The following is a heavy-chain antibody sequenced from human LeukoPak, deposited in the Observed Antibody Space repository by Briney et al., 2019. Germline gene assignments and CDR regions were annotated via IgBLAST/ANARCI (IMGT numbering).Heavy chain of an antibody. CDR1: GGSISSSSYY. V-gene: IGHV4-39*07. CDR3: ARGSGYYSYYFDY. Sequence: PSETLSLTCTVSGGSISSSSYYWGWIRQPPGKGRELIGSIYYSGSIYYNPSLKSRVTISVDTSKNQFSLKLSSVTAADTAVYYCARGSGYYSYYFDYWGQGTLVTVSS. CDR2: IYYSGSI. D-gene: IGHD3-22*01. J-gene: IGHJ4*02.